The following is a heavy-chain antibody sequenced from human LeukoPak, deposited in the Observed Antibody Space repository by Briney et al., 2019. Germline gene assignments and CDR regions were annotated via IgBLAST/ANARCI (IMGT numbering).Heavy chain of an antibody. J-gene: IGHJ4*02. D-gene: IGHD2-21*02. Sequence: ETLSLTCAVYGGSFSGYYWSWIRQPPGKGLEWVSAISGSGGSTYYADSVKGRFTISRDNSKNTLYLQMNSLRAEDTAVYYCAKDPSTSKTAPDYWGQGTLVTVSS. CDR1: GGSFSGYY. V-gene: IGHV3-23*01. CDR2: ISGSGGST. CDR3: AKDPSTSKTAPDY.